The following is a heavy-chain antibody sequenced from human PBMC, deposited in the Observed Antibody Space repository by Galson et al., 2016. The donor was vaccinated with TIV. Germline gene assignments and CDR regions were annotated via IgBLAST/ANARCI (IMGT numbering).Heavy chain of an antibody. V-gene: IGHV1-2*02. CDR3: ARVYFIMSYASFDY. D-gene: IGHD3-16*01. Sequence: SVKVSCKASGYTFTNFYLHWVRQAPGRGLEWMGWINPDSGATEYAQKFQGRVTLTRDTSINTSYMELGRLRSDDTAVYYCARVYFIMSYASFDYWGQGTLVTVSS. CDR2: INPDSGAT. CDR1: GYTFTNFY. J-gene: IGHJ4*02.